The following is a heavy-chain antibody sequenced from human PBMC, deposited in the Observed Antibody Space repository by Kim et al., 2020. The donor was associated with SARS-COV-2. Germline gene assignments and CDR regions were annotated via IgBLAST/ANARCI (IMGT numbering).Heavy chain of an antibody. Sequence: GGSLRLSCAASGFTFSSYSMNWVRQAPGKGLEWVSSISSSSSYIYYADSVKGRFTISRDNAKNSLYLQMNSLRAEDTAVYYCARDLRPYHNSRGYSYGWDDYWGQGTLVTVSS. J-gene: IGHJ4*02. CDR1: GFTFSSYS. CDR3: ARDLRPYHNSRGYSYGWDDY. D-gene: IGHD5-18*01. V-gene: IGHV3-21*01. CDR2: ISSSSSYI.